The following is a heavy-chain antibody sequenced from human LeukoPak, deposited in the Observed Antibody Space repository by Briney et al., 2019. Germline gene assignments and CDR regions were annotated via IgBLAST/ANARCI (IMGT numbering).Heavy chain of an antibody. CDR1: GFTFSNYA. CDR3: AKQDSAIFGVAHCYYYMDV. J-gene: IGHJ6*03. V-gene: IGHV3-23*01. Sequence: GGSLRLSCAASGFTFSNYAMSWVRQAPGKGLEWVSAISGSGDNTYYADSVKGRFTVSRDNSKNTLYLQMNSLRAEDTAVYYCAKQDSAIFGVAHCYYYMDVWGKGTTVTVSS. CDR2: ISGSGDNT. D-gene: IGHD3-3*01.